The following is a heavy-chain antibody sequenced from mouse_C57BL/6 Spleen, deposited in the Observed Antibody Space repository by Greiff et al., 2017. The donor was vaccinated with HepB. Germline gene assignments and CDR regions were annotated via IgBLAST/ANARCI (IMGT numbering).Heavy chain of an antibody. CDR2: IYPSDSET. D-gene: IGHD2-3*01. J-gene: IGHJ3*01. CDR3: ARRGGWLLSFAY. Sequence: QVQLQQPGAELVRPGSSVKLSCKASGYTFTSYWMDWVKQRPGQGLEWIGNIYPSDSETHYNQKFKDKATLTVDKSSSTAYMQLSSLTSEDSAVYYCARRGGWLLSFAYWGQGTLVTVSA. CDR1: GYTFTSYW. V-gene: IGHV1-61*01.